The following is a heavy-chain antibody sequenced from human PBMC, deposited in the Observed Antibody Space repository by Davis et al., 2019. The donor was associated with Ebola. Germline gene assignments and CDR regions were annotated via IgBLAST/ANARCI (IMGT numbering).Heavy chain of an antibody. Sequence: MPSETLSLTCAVYGGSFSGYYWSWIRQPPGKGLEWIGEINHSGSTNYNPSLKSRVTISVDTSKNQFSLKLSSVTAADTAVYYCARGLLSFGELSSLFDSWGQGTLVTVSS. J-gene: IGHJ4*02. CDR1: GGSFSGYY. D-gene: IGHD3-10*01. CDR3: ARGLLSFGELSSLFDS. V-gene: IGHV4-34*01. CDR2: INHSGST.